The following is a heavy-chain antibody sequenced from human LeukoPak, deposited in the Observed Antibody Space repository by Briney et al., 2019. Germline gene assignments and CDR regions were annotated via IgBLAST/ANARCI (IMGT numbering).Heavy chain of an antibody. D-gene: IGHD6-19*01. J-gene: IGHJ4*02. CDR3: VKSGGYGLIDY. CDR2: IYYTGST. Sequence: PPETLSLTCTVSSGSIGSYYWSWIRQPPGKGLEWIGNIYYTGSTYYNASLQSRVTISIDMSKNQFSLRLSSVTAADTAMYYCVKSGGYGLIDYWGQGTLVTVSS. CDR1: SGSIGSYY. V-gene: IGHV4-59*04.